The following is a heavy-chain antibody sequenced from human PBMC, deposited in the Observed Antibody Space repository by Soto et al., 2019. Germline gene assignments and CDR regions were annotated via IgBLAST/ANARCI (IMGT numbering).Heavy chain of an antibody. CDR2: IKSKTDGGTT. Sequence: GGSLRLSCAASGFTFSNAWMSWVRQAPGKGLEWVGRIKSKTDGGTTDYAAPVKGRFTISRDDSKNTLYLQMNSLKTEDTAVYYCTTLDVVVVAATDYYYYYYMDVWGKGTTVTVSS. CDR3: TTLDVVVVAATDYYYYYYMDV. V-gene: IGHV3-15*01. J-gene: IGHJ6*03. CDR1: GFTFSNAW. D-gene: IGHD2-15*01.